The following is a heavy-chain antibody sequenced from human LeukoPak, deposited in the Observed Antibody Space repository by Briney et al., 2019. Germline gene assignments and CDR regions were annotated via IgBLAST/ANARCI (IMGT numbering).Heavy chain of an antibody. CDR1: GFIFSSHW. D-gene: IGHD1-26*01. CDR3: VRSGSYFSK. J-gene: IGHJ4*02. V-gene: IGHV3-7*01. Sequence: GGSLRLSCAASGFIFSSHWMSWVRQAPGKGREWVANINLDGNDKNYVDSVKGRFTISRDNAKNSLYLQMNSLRAEDTAMYYCVRSGSYFSKWGQGTLVTVSS. CDR2: INLDGNDK.